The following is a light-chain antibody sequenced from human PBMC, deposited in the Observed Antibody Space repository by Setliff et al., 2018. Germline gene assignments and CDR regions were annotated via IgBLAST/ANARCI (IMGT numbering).Light chain of an antibody. V-gene: IGLV1-51*01. Sequence: TQPPSVSAAPGQKVTISCSGSSSNIGNNYVSWYQQLPGAAPKLLIYDNNRPSGIPDRFSGSKSGTSATLGITGLQTGDEADYYCGAWDRSLSVYVFGTGTKVTVL. J-gene: IGLJ1*01. CDR2: DNN. CDR3: GAWDRSLSVYV. CDR1: SSNIGNNY.